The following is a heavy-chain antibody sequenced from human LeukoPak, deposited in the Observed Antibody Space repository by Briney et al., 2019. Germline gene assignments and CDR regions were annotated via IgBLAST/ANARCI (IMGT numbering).Heavy chain of an antibody. CDR2: IRSKTYGATT. D-gene: IGHD3-9*01. J-gene: IGHJ4*02. Sequence: GGSLRLSCTASGFTFGDYAMSWVRQAPGKGLEWVGFIRSKTYGATTEYAASVKGRFTISRDDSKSIAYLQMNSLKTEDTAVYYCTRVLGWLPRFDYWGQGTLVTVSS. CDR1: GFTFGDYA. CDR3: TRVLGWLPRFDY. V-gene: IGHV3-49*04.